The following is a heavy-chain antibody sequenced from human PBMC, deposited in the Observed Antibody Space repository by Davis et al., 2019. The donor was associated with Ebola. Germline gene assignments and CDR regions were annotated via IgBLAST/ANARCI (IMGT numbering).Heavy chain of an antibody. V-gene: IGHV3-21*01. J-gene: IGHJ6*02. CDR2: ISSSSSYI. CDR3: ARDLGDIVLVLGGMDV. D-gene: IGHD2-2*01. CDR1: GFTFSSYW. Sequence: GESLRLSCAASGFTFSSYWMHWVRQAPGKGLEWVSSISSSSSYIYYADSVKGRFTISRDNAKNSLYLQMNSLRAEDTAVYYCARDLGDIVLVLGGMDVWGQGTTVTVSS.